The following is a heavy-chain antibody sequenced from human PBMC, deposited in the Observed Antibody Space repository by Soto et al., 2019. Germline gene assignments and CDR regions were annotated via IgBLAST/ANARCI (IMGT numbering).Heavy chain of an antibody. D-gene: IGHD1-1*01. CDR2: FYHSGNT. J-gene: IGHJ4*02. CDR1: AYSISSSSFY. V-gene: IGHV4-39*02. CDR3: ARRATTYFDY. Sequence: SETLSLTCTVSAYSISSSSFYWDWIRQPPGKGLEWIGSFYHSGNTYYDPSLKSRVTISVATSKNHFSLKLRSVTAADTAVYYCARRATTYFDYWGQGTLVTVSS.